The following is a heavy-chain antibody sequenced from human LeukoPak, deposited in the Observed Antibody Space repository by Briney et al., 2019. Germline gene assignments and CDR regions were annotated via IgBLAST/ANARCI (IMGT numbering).Heavy chain of an antibody. J-gene: IGHJ4*02. D-gene: IGHD5-12*01. Sequence: TSETLSLTCTVSGGSISSSSYYWGWIRQPPGKGLEWIGSIYYSGSTKYNPSLKSRVTMSLDTSKKQFSLRLTSVTAADTAVYYCARGFDSKSTYFDYWGLGTLVTVSS. CDR1: GGSISSSSYY. V-gene: IGHV4-39*07. CDR3: ARGFDSKSTYFDY. CDR2: IYYSGST.